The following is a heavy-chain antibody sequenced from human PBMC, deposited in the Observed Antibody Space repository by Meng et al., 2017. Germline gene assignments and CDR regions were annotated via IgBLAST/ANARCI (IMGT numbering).Heavy chain of an antibody. CDR2: ISSSSSYI. Sequence: GGSLRLSCAASGFTFSNAWMSWVRQAPGKGLEWVSSISSSSSYIYYADSVKGRFTISRDNAKNSLYLQMNSLRAEDTAVYYCARLAVAGIADYWGQGTLVTVSS. CDR3: ARLAVAGIADY. V-gene: IGHV3-21*01. CDR1: GFTFSNAW. D-gene: IGHD6-19*01. J-gene: IGHJ4*02.